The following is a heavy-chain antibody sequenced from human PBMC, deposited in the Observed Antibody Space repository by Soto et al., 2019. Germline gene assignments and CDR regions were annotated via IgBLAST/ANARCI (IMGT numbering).Heavy chain of an antibody. CDR2: ISYSGST. J-gene: IGHJ4*02. Sequence: QVQLQESGPGLVKPSQTLSLTCTVSGGSFSSGGYYWNWIRQRPGKGLEWIGYISYSGSTYYNPSLKSRLTISLDTSKNQFSLKLSSVTAADTVVYYCARDSGSYSWFDYWGQGTLVTVSS. CDR1: GGSFSSGGYY. CDR3: ARDSGSYSWFDY. V-gene: IGHV4-31*03. D-gene: IGHD1-26*01.